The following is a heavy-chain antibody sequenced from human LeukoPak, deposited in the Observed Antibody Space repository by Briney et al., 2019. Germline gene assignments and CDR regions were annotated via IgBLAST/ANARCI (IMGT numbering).Heavy chain of an antibody. Sequence: GGSLRLSCAASGFSFGSYGMHWVRQAPGKGLEWVAVISHEGSNQYYADSVKGRFTISRDNSKNTLFLQMDSLRADDTAVYYCAKHSSSWHYFDYWGQGTLVTVSS. V-gene: IGHV3-30*18. CDR2: ISHEGSNQ. CDR1: GFSFGSYG. D-gene: IGHD6-13*01. J-gene: IGHJ4*02. CDR3: AKHSSSWHYFDY.